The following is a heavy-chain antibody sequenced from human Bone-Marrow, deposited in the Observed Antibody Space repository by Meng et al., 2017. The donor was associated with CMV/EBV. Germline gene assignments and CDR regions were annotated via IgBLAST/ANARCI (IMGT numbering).Heavy chain of an antibody. Sequence: GESLKISCSTSGFTFISYWMTWVRQAPGKGLEWVANIKPDRSERYYVDSVKGRFTISRDNAKNSLYLQLSTVRADDTAIYYCARERRCGSDCYFFYYLGHGTLVTVSS. D-gene: IGHD2-21*01. V-gene: IGHV3-7*01. J-gene: IGHJ4*01. CDR2: IKPDRSER. CDR1: GFTFISYW. CDR3: ARERRCGSDCYFFYY.